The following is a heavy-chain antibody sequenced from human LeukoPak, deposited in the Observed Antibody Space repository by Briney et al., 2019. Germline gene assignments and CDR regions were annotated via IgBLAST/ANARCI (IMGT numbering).Heavy chain of an antibody. D-gene: IGHD3-10*01. CDR1: GYTFTSYE. V-gene: IGHV1-8*01. J-gene: IGHJ6*02. CDR3: AAFDYYGSGRLYYYYDYMDV. Sequence: GASVKVSCKASGYTFTSYEINWVRQATGQGLEWMGWMNPNSGNTAYAQKFEGRVTMTRNTSTSTAYMELSSLRSEDTAVYYCAAFDYYGSGRLYYYYDYMDVWGQGTTVTVSS. CDR2: MNPNSGNT.